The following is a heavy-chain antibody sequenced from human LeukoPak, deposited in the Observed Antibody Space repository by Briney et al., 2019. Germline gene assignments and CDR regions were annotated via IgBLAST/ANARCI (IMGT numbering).Heavy chain of an antibody. CDR3: ATDREGDPSAYYLV. D-gene: IGHD3-22*01. CDR2: ICGSGGCT. J-gene: IGHJ4*02. Sequence: GGSLRLSCAASGFTFSTYAVSWVRQAPGGGLEWVSGICGSGGCTYYADSVKGRFTISRDNSKNTLYLQMNSLRAEDTAVYYCATDREGDPSAYYLVGGQGTLITVSS. V-gene: IGHV3-23*01. CDR1: GFTFSTYA.